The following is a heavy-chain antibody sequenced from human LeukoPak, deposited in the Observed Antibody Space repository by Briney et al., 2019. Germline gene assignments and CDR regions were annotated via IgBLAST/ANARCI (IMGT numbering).Heavy chain of an antibody. V-gene: IGHV3-30-3*01. D-gene: IGHD3/OR15-3a*01. Sequence: PGGSLRLSCAASGFTFSSYAMHWVRQAPGKGLEWVAVISYDGSNKYYADSVTGRFTISRDNAKNSLYLQMNSLRAEDTALYYCARVIFGDYYGMDVWGQGTTVTVSS. J-gene: IGHJ6*02. CDR3: ARVIFGDYYGMDV. CDR2: ISYDGSNK. CDR1: GFTFSSYA.